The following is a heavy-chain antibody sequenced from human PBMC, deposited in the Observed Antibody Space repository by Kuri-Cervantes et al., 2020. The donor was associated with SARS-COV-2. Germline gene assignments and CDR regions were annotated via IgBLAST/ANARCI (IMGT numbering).Heavy chain of an antibody. J-gene: IGHJ4*02. CDR1: GFTFSSYA. V-gene: IGHV3-30-3*01. D-gene: IGHD3-22*01. CDR3: AKDPAQYDSSGYYYEGYFDY. CDR2: ISYDGSNK. Sequence: GGSLRLSCAASGFTFSSYAMHWVRQAPGKGLEWVAVISYDGSNKYYADSVKGRFTISRDNSKNTLYLQMNSLRAEDTAVYYCAKDPAQYDSSGYYYEGYFDYWGQGTLVTVSS.